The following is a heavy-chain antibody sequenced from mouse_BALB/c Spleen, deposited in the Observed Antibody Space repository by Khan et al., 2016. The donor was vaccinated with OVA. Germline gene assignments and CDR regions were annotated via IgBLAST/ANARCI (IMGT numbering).Heavy chain of an antibody. CDR3: ARGGYGSLAY. CDR2: INPSDGRS. CDR1: GYTFTSYW. D-gene: IGHD2-10*02. Sequence: QVQLKESGAELVKPGASVKLSCKASGYTFTSYWMHWVILRPGQGLDWIGYINPSDGRSHYSEQFKNKATLTVDKSSFTASMQLSSLTSEDSAVYYCARGGYGSLAYWGQGTLVTVSA. J-gene: IGHJ3*01. V-gene: IGHV1S81*02.